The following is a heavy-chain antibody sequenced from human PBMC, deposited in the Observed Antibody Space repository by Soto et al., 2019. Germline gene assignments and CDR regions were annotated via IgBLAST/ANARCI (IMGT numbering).Heavy chain of an antibody. V-gene: IGHV4-59*01. D-gene: IGHD6-13*01. J-gene: IGHJ4*02. CDR1: GGSISSYY. CDR2: IYYSGST. CDR3: ARDGYSTNFAY. Sequence: PSETLSLTCTVSGGSISSYYWSWIRQPPGKGLEWIGYIYYSGSTNYNPSLKSRVTISVDTSTSTAYMELRSLRSDDTAVYYCARDGYSTNFAYWGQGTLVTVSS.